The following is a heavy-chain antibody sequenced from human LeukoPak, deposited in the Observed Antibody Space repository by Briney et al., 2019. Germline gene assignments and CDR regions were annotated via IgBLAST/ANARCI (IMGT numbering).Heavy chain of an antibody. D-gene: IGHD1-26*01. CDR2: IYSGGST. Sequence: GGSLRLSCAASGFTVSSNYMSWVRQAPGKGLEWVPVIYSGGSTYYADSVKGRFTISRDNSKNTLYLQMNSLRAEDTAVYYCARQAPGVGAKEFDYYYYMDVWGKGTTVTISS. V-gene: IGHV3-66*04. CDR3: ARQAPGVGAKEFDYYYYMDV. J-gene: IGHJ6*03. CDR1: GFTVSSNY.